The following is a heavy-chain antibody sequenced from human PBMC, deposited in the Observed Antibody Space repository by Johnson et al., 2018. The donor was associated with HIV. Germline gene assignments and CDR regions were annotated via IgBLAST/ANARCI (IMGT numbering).Heavy chain of an antibody. D-gene: IGHD1-26*01. J-gene: IGHJ3*02. CDR1: GFTFSSYA. V-gene: IGHV3-30*04. CDR2: ISYDGSNK. CDR3: AKGTSWELRGAVDI. Sequence: QVQLVESGGGVVQPGGSLRLSCAASGFTFSSYAMHWVRQAPGKGLEWVAVISYDGSNKYFADSVKGRFTISRDNAKNSLYLQMNSLRAEDTALYYCAKGTSWELRGAVDIWGQGTMVTVSS.